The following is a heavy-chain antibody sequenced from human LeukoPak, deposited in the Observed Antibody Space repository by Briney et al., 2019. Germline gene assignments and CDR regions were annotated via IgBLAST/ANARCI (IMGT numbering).Heavy chain of an antibody. D-gene: IGHD5-18*01. CDR2: ISSSSSTI. V-gene: IGHV3-48*02. Sequence: GRSLRLSCAASGFTFSTYSMNWVRQDPGKGLEWVSYISSSSSTIYYADSVKGRFTISRDNAKNSLYLQMNSLRDEDTAVYYCARDPQEDDGYGAFDVWGQGTMVTVSS. J-gene: IGHJ3*01. CDR1: GFTFSTYS. CDR3: ARDPQEDDGYGAFDV.